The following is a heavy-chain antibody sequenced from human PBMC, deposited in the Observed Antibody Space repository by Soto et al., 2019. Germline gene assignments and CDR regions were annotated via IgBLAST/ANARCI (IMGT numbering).Heavy chain of an antibody. CDR3: TTGPWIQLF. D-gene: IGHD5-18*01. CDR2: IKSKTDVGTT. Sequence: GGSLRLSCAASGFTFSNACMSWVRQAAGRGLEWVGRIKSKTDVGTTDYAAPVKGRFTISRDDSKNTLYLQMNSLKTEDTAVYYCTTGPWIQLFWGQGTMVTVSS. V-gene: IGHV3-15*01. CDR1: GFTFSNAC. J-gene: IGHJ3*01.